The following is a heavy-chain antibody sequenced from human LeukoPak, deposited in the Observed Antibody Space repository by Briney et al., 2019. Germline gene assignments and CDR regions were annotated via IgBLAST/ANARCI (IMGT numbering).Heavy chain of an antibody. J-gene: IGHJ4*02. CDR3: PKTGAPFGGGACYSFAS. V-gene: IGHV3-23*01. CDR2: ISGSGGST. D-gene: IGHD2-21*02. CDR1: GFTFSSYA. Sequence: GGSLRLSCAASGFTFSSYAMSWVRQAPGKGLEWVSAISGSGGSTYYADSVKGRFTISRDNSKNTLYLQMNSLRAEDTAVYSCPKTGAPFGGGACYSFASWGQGPLVTVS.